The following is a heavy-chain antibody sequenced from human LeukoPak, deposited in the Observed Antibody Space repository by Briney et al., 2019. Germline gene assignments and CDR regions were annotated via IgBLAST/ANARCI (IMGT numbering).Heavy chain of an antibody. D-gene: IGHD6-13*01. Sequence: GGSLRLSCAASGFTFSSYSMNWVRQAPGKGLEWVSSISSSSSYIYYADSVKGRFTISRDNAKNSLYLQMNSLRAEDTAVYYCAGGIAAAGTSGNDYWGQGTLVTVSS. CDR3: AGGIAAAGTSGNDY. V-gene: IGHV3-21*01. CDR1: GFTFSSYS. CDR2: ISSSSSYI. J-gene: IGHJ4*02.